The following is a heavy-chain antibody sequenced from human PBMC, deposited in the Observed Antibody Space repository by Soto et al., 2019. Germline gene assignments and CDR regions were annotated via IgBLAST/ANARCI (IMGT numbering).Heavy chain of an antibody. CDR3: ARALGFAGYYYGMDV. CDR2: IYPGDSDT. V-gene: IGHV5-51*01. Sequence: PGESLKISCKGSGYSFTSYWIGWVRQMPGKGLKGMGIIYPGDSDTRYSPSFQGQVTISADKSISTAYLQWSSLKASDTAMYYCARALGFAGYYYGMDVWGQGTTVTVSS. J-gene: IGHJ6*02. CDR1: GYSFTSYW.